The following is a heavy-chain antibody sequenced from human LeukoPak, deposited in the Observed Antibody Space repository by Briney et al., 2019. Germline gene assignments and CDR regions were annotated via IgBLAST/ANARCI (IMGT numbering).Heavy chain of an antibody. D-gene: IGHD2-21*02. CDR3: ARGRGGHIVVVTAIPDRWFDP. Sequence: SETLSLTCAVYGGSFSGYYWSWIRQPPGKGLEWIGEINHSGSTNYNPSLKSRVTISVDTSKNQFSLKLSSVTAADTAVYYCARGRGGHIVVVTAIPDRWFDPWGQGTLVTVSS. CDR2: INHSGST. V-gene: IGHV4-34*01. CDR1: GGSFSGYY. J-gene: IGHJ5*02.